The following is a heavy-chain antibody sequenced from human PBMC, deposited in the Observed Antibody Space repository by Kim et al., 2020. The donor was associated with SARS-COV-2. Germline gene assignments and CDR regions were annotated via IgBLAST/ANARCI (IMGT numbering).Heavy chain of an antibody. D-gene: IGHD3-3*01. CDR2: ISYDGSNK. J-gene: IGHJ6*03. Sequence: GGSLRLSCAASGFTFSSYAMHWVRQAPGKGLEWVAVISYDGSNKYYADSVKGRFSISRDNSKNTLYLQMNSLRAEDTAVYYCARDMVPPWDFWCGRWG. CDR1: GFTFSSYA. CDR3: ARDMVPPWDFWCGR. V-gene: IGHV3-30*04.